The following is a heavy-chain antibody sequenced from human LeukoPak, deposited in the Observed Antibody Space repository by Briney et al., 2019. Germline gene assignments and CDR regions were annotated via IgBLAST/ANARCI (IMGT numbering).Heavy chain of an antibody. CDR3: ARGQDDRSGTFDY. Sequence: SETLSLTCTVSGDSVSGGNYYLSWIRQPPGKGLDWITYMSPSGTTKYNPSLKSRVTTSVDTSRTQFSLRLSSVTAADTAVYYCARGQDDRSGTFDYWGQGILVTVSP. V-gene: IGHV4-61*01. CDR2: MSPSGTT. J-gene: IGHJ4*02. D-gene: IGHD3-22*01. CDR1: GDSVSGGNYY.